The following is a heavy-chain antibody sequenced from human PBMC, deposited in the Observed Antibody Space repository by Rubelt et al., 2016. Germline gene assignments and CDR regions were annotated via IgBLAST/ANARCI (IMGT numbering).Heavy chain of an antibody. Sequence: GSIISYADSVRGRFSISRDNAKNTLHLQMNSLRAKDMAVYYCAKDPCSSTSCSLGYYYYYMDVWGKGTTVTVSS. CDR2: GSII. CDR3: AKDPCSSTSCSLGYYYYYMDV. D-gene: IGHD2-2*01. J-gene: IGHJ6*03. V-gene: IGHV3-74*01.